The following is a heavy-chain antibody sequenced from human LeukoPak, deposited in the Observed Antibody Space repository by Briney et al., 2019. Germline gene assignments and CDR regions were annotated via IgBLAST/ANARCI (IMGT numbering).Heavy chain of an antibody. CDR3: ARVLHLYDSIDY. Sequence: PSETLSLTCTVSGGSISSGGYYWSWIRQHPGQGLEWIGYIYYSGSTYYNPSLKSRVTISVDTSKNQFSLKLSSVTAADTAVYYCARVLHLYDSIDYWGQGTLVTVSS. V-gene: IGHV4-31*03. D-gene: IGHD3-22*01. CDR1: GGSISSGGYY. J-gene: IGHJ4*02. CDR2: IYYSGST.